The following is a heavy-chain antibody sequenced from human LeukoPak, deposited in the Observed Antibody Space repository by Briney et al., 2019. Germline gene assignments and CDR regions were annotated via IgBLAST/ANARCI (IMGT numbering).Heavy chain of an antibody. CDR2: ISSSSSYI. V-gene: IGHV3-21*01. J-gene: IGHJ4*02. CDR3: ARDVEWELLTDNY. CDR1: GLTVSSYG. Sequence: GESLRLSCGASGLTVSSYGMNWVRQAPGKGLEWVSSISSSSSYIYYADSVKGRFTISRDNAKNSLYLQMNSLRAEDTAVYYCARDVEWELLTDNYWGQGTLVTVSS. D-gene: IGHD1-26*01.